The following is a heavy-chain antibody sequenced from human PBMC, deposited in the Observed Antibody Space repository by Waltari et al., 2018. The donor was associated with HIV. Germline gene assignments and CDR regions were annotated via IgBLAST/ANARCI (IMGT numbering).Heavy chain of an antibody. CDR2: FWSDGAEI. V-gene: IGHV3-33*01. J-gene: IGHJ4*02. CDR1: GFTFSHFA. Sequence: QVQLVESGGGVVQPGRSLTLSCAVSGFTFSHFAIHWVRQSTGKGLEWLAVFWSDGAEISYADSVKGRFTVSKDSSQKTLYLHLTSLRAEDTALYYCARGYSSSRWIPLYHWGRGTLVTVSS. CDR3: ARGYSSSRWIPLYH. D-gene: IGHD6-6*01.